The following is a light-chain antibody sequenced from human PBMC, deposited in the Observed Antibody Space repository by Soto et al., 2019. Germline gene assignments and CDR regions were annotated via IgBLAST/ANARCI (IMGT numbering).Light chain of an antibody. V-gene: IGKV1-39*01. J-gene: IGKJ2*01. CDR3: QQTYTTPRYT. CDR1: QSINTY. Sequence: DIQMTQSPSSLSASVGDRVTITCRASQSINTYLNWYQQKPGSAPKLLIYAASSLQSGVPSRFRGSGSGTDFTFTISSLQPEDFATYFCQQTYTTPRYTLGQGTKLETK. CDR2: AAS.